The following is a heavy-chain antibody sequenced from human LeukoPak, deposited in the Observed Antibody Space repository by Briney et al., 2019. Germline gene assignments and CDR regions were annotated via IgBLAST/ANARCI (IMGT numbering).Heavy chain of an antibody. Sequence: GASVKASCKASGYTFTSYYMHWVRQAPGQGLEWMGLIKPTGGGTIYAEKFQGRVTMTRDTSASTVYMELGSLTSEDTAVYYCARGDSGSYYYWGQGTLVTVSS. CDR3: ARGDSGSYYY. CDR2: IKPTGGGT. CDR1: GYTFTSYY. D-gene: IGHD1-26*01. V-gene: IGHV1-46*01. J-gene: IGHJ4*02.